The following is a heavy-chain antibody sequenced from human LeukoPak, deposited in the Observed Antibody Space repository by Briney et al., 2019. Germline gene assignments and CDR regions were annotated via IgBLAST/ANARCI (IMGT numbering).Heavy chain of an antibody. D-gene: IGHD4-23*01. V-gene: IGHV4-59*01. CDR3: ARALRLWGGNSGIAFDI. J-gene: IGHJ3*02. CDR1: GGSISSYY. Sequence: PSETLSLTCTVSGGSISSYYWSWIRQPPGKARECLEYNYNSGSTNYNHALKSRVTISEDMSNNQFSLKLSSVTAADTAVYYCARALRLWGGNSGIAFDIWGQGTMVTVSS. CDR2: NYNSGST.